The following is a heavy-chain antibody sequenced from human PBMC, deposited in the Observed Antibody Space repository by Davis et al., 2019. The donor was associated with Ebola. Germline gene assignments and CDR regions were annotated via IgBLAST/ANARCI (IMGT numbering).Heavy chain of an antibody. CDR1: GFNFSSYA. J-gene: IGHJ6*02. CDR2: ISGSGGST. V-gene: IGHV3-23*01. Sequence: PGGSLRLSCAASGFNFSSYAMSWVRQAPGKGLEWVSAISGSGGSTYYADSVKGRFTISRDNSKNTLYLQMNSLRAEDTAVYYCAKLVDTYVYYYYYGMDVWGQGTTVTVSS. D-gene: IGHD5-18*01. CDR3: AKLVDTYVYYYYYGMDV.